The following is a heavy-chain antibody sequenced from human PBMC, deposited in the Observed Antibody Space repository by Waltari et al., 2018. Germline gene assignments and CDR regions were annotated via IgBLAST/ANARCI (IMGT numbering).Heavy chain of an antibody. D-gene: IGHD2-2*01. CDR2: MRGRNLNYAT. V-gene: IGHV3-73*01. CDR3: ARQTISCHDY. Sequence: EVQLVESGGNLVQPGGSLKLSCAGSGFTFTDSSSIHWVRQAAGKGLEWLGHMRGRNLNYATAYSASVMGRFSISRDDSENTAYLQMNSLETGDTAVYYCARQTISCHDYWGQGTLVTVSS. J-gene: IGHJ4*02. CDR1: GFTFTDSS.